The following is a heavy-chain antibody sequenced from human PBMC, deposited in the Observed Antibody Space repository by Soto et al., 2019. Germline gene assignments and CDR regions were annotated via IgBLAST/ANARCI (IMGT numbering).Heavy chain of an antibody. D-gene: IGHD2-21*01. CDR1: GFTFSTYW. Sequence: EVQLVESGGGLVQPGGSLRLSCAASGFTFSTYWMHWVRQAPGKGLVWVSRINSDGRSTDYADSVKGRFTISRDNAKNTLYVQMNSLRAEDTAVYYCVREVNPFDICAQVTMATVSS. CDR3: VREVNPFDI. V-gene: IGHV3-74*01. CDR2: INSDGRST. J-gene: IGHJ3*02.